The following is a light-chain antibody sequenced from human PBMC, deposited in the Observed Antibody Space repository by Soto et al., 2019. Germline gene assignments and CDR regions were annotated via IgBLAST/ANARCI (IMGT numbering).Light chain of an antibody. CDR3: QHYNSYSEA. CDR1: QTINSW. CDR2: KAS. J-gene: IGKJ1*01. Sequence: DIQMTQSPSTLSGSVGDRVTITCRASQTINSWLAWYQQKPGQAPKLLIYKASTLKSGVPSRFSGSGSGTEFTLTISSLQPDDFATYYCQHYNSYSEAFGQGTKVDIK. V-gene: IGKV1-5*03.